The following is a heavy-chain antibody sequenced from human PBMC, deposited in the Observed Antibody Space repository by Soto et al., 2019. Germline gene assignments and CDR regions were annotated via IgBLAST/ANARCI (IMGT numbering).Heavy chain of an antibody. V-gene: IGHV1-3*01. D-gene: IGHD1-7*01. J-gene: IGHJ4*02. Sequence: QVQLVQSGAEVKKPGSSVKVSCKASGGTFSSYSITWVRQAPGQGLEWMGGINAGNGNTKYSQKFQGRVTITRDTSASTAYMELSSLRSEDTAVYYCARGGLELRGYYFDYWGQGTLVTVSS. CDR3: ARGGLELRGYYFDY. CDR1: GGTFSSYS. CDR2: INAGNGNT.